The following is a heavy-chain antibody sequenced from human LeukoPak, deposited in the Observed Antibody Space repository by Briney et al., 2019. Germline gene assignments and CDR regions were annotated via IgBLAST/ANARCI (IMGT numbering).Heavy chain of an antibody. J-gene: IGHJ6*03. CDR2: INWSGGTS. CDR3: ARDKRGILRDIHYYYIDV. Sequence: GGSLRLSCAVSGFTFDDYGMNWVRQAPGKGLEWVSGINWSGGTSGYADSVKGRFTISRDNAKNSLYLHMNSLRVEDTALYYCARDKRGILRDIHYYYIDVWGKGTTVTVSS. CDR1: GFTFDDYG. D-gene: IGHD1-26*01. V-gene: IGHV3-20*04.